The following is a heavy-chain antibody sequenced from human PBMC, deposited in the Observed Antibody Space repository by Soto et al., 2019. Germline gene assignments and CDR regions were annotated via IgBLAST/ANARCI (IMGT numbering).Heavy chain of an antibody. CDR1: GYTFTSYA. V-gene: IGHV1-3*01. Sequence: QVQLVQSGAEVKKPGASVKVSCKASGYTFTSYAMHWVRQAPGQRLEWMGWINAGYGNTKYSQKFQGRVTITRDTSASTAYMELSSLRSEDTAVYYCARIIAGDDFWSGYPDYWGQGTLVTVSS. D-gene: IGHD3-3*01. CDR3: ARIIAGDDFWSGYPDY. CDR2: INAGYGNT. J-gene: IGHJ4*02.